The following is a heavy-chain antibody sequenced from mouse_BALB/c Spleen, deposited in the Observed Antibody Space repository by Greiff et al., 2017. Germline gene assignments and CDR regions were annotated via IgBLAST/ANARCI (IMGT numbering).Heavy chain of an antibody. CDR2: IWGDGGT. V-gene: IGHV2-3*01. CDR3: ARGYGNYGDYAMSY. CDR1: GFSLTSYG. J-gene: IGHJ4*01. Sequence: QVQLKESGPGLVAPSQSLSITCTVSGFSLTSYGVSWVRQPPGKGLEWLGVIWGDGGTNYHSALIASLSISKDNSKSQVFLTLNSLQTDDTATYYWARGYGNYGDYAMSYGGKGTSVTVS. D-gene: IGHD2-10*02.